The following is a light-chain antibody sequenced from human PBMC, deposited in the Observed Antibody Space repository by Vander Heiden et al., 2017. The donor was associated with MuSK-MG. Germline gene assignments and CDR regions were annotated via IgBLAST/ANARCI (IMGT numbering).Light chain of an antibody. Sequence: DIQMTQSPSSLSASVGDRVTITCRASQSISSYLNWYQQKPGKAPKLLIYAASSLLSGVPSRFSGSGSGTDFTLTISSLQPEDFATYYCQQSYSTPITFGQGTRLEIK. V-gene: IGKV1-39*01. CDR1: QSISSY. J-gene: IGKJ5*01. CDR3: QQSYSTPIT. CDR2: AAS.